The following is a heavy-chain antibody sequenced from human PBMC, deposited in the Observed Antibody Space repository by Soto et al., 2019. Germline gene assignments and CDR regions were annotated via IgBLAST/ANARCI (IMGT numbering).Heavy chain of an antibody. Sequence: QVQLVQSGAEVKKPGSSMKVSCKTSGDTFSSYAISWVRQAPGQGLEWMGGIIPIFGTANYAQKFQGRVTITADESTSTAYMELSSLRSEDTAVSYCAGARHYDFWSGYSKFDYWGQGTLVTVSS. V-gene: IGHV1-69*12. CDR2: IIPIFGTA. D-gene: IGHD3-3*01. J-gene: IGHJ4*02. CDR1: GDTFSSYA. CDR3: AGARHYDFWSGYSKFDY.